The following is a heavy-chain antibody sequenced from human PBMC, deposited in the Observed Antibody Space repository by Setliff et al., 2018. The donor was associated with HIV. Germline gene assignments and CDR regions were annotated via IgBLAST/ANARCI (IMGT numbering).Heavy chain of an antibody. D-gene: IGHD4-4*01. J-gene: IGHJ4*01. CDR3: AREVYRSPSFNY. CDR2: IKQDGRDK. Sequence: GSLRLSCAASGFTVSGYTVAWVRQAPGKGLEWVANIKQDGRDKYYVDSVKDRFTISRDNTRMSLYLEMSSLRADDTAVYYCAREVYRSPSFNYWGHGVLVTVSS. CDR1: GFTVSGYT. V-gene: IGHV3-7*01.